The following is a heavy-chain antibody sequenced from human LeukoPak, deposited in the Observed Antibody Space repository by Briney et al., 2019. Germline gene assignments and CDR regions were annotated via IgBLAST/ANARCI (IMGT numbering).Heavy chain of an antibody. J-gene: IGHJ4*02. Sequence: GRSLRLSCAASGFTVSSNYMSWVRQAPGKGLEWVSFIYSGGSTYYADSVKGRFTISRDNSKNTLYLQMNSLRAEDTAVYYCTLYYYDSSGYLGFDYWGQGALVTVSS. CDR1: GFTVSSNY. CDR3: TLYYYDSSGYLGFDY. V-gene: IGHV3-66*01. CDR2: IYSGGST. D-gene: IGHD3-22*01.